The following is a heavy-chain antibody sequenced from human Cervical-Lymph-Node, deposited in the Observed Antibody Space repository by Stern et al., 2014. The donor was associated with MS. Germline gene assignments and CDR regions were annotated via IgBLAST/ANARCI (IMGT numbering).Heavy chain of an antibody. V-gene: IGHV3-9*01. J-gene: IGHJ4*02. Sequence: VQLVESGGGLVQPGGSLRLSCAASGFSFDDFAMHWVRQAPGKGLGWVSGLSWNTDTIKYADSVKGRFTVSRDNAKNSLHLQMKSLRADDTALYYCVKGGYDFWSGYFGHWGQGTLVTVSS. CDR1: GFSFDDFA. CDR2: LSWNTDTI. CDR3: VKGGYDFWSGYFGH. D-gene: IGHD3-3*01.